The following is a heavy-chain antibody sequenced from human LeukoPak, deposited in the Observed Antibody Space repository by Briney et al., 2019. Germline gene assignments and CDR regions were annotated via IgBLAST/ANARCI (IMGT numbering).Heavy chain of an antibody. Sequence: ASVTVSYKSSVYTFSGYYIHWVRQAPGQGLEWMGWINPNSGGTNDAQKFQGRVTMTRDTSISTAYMELSRLRSDDTAVYYCARDRGPTYYHGSGSYRPPTFDYWGQGTPVTVSS. CDR2: INPNSGGT. CDR1: VYTFSGYY. V-gene: IGHV1-2*02. D-gene: IGHD3-10*01. CDR3: ARDRGPTYYHGSGSYRPPTFDY. J-gene: IGHJ4*02.